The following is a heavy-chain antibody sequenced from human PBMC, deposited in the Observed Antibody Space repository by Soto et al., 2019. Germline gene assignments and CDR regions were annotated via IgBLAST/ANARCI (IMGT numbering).Heavy chain of an antibody. J-gene: IGHJ5*02. V-gene: IGHV1-2*04. CDR2: IEPNSGGT. CDR3: ARGGDGGQHRVLFDP. D-gene: IGHD3-16*01. CDR1: GYTCTGYY. Sequence: GASVKVSCKAYGYTCTGYYMRWVRQAPGQGREWMGWIEPNSGGTNYAQNCQGCVTMTRDTSINTPYIELSRLRTDDTAVYYCARGGDGGQHRVLFDPWGQGTLVTVSS.